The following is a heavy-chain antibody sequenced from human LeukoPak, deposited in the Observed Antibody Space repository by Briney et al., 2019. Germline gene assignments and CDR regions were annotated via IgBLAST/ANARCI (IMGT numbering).Heavy chain of an antibody. J-gene: IGHJ4*02. CDR3: ASSSIVGATGRDY. CDR2: ISSSSSYI. Sequence: GGSLRLSCAASGFTFSSYSMNWVRQAPGKGLEWVSSISSSSSYIYYAYSVKGRFTISRDNAKNSLYLQMNSLRAEDTAVYYCASSSIVGATGRDYWGQGTLVTVSS. D-gene: IGHD1-26*01. V-gene: IGHV3-21*01. CDR1: GFTFSSYS.